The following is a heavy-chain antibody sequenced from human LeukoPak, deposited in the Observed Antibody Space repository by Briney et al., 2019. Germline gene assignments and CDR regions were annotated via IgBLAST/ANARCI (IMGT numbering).Heavy chain of an antibody. CDR1: GFTFSSYA. CDR3: AKDELGYCNGGSCYPWDYYYGMDV. D-gene: IGHD2-15*01. CDR2: ISGSGGST. Sequence: PGGSLRLSCAASGFTFSSYAMSWVRQAPGKGLEWVSAISGSGGSTYYADSVKGRFTISRDNSKNTLYLQMNSLRAEDTAVYYCAKDELGYCNGGSCYPWDYYYGMDVWGQGTTVTVSS. V-gene: IGHV3-23*01. J-gene: IGHJ6*02.